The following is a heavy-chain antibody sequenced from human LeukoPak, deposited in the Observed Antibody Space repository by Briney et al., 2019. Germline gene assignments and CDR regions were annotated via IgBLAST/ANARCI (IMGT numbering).Heavy chain of an antibody. CDR1: GFTFSSYG. V-gene: IGHV3-30*18. D-gene: IGHD3-10*01. CDR2: ISYDGSNK. Sequence: GGSLRLSCAASGFTFSSYGMHWVRQAPGKGLEWVAVISYDGSNKYYADSVKGRFTISRDNSKNTLYLQMNSLRAEDTAVYYCAKDFSGDYYYGMDVRGQGTTVTVSS. J-gene: IGHJ6*02. CDR3: AKDFSGDYYYGMDV.